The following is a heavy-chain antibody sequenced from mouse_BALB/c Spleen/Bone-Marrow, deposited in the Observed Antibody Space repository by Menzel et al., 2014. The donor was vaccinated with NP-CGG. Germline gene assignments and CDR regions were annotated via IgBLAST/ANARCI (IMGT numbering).Heavy chain of an antibody. J-gene: IGHJ4*01. V-gene: IGHV14-3*02. CDR2: IDPANGNI. CDR3: TRGEDY. CDR1: GFYIKDTY. Sequence: EVKLQESGAELVKPGASVKLSCTASGFYIKDTYMHWVKQRPEQGLEWIGRIDPANGNIKYDPKFQGKATITADTSSNTDYLHLSSLTSEDTAVYYCTRGEDYWGQGTSVIVSS.